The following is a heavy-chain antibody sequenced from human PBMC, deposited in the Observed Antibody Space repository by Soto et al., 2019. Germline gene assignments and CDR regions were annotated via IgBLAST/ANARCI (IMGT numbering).Heavy chain of an antibody. CDR1: GGSFSGYY. J-gene: IGHJ4*02. V-gene: IGHV4-34*01. Sequence: SETLSLTCAVYGGSFSGYYWSWIRQPPGKGLEWIGEINHSGSTNYNPSLKSRVTISVDTSKNQFSLKLSSVTAADTAVYYCARGTSYYDILTGYYRRRYYFDYWGQGTLVTVSS. D-gene: IGHD3-9*01. CDR3: ARGTSYYDILTGYYRRRYYFDY. CDR2: INHSGST.